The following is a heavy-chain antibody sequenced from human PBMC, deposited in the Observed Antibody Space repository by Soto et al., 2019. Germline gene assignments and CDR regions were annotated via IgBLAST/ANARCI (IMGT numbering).Heavy chain of an antibody. CDR2: VFYSGAT. CDR1: GGPIKTGDYC. D-gene: IGHD3-10*01. Sequence: SEILSVTCSVSGGPIKTGDYCWHLIRQPPGKGLEWIGYVFYSGATNYSPSLKSRAAISMDTSKNQFSLSLTSVTAADTAVYYCARAGFSYGHLLFWGQGIRVTVSS. V-gene: IGHV4-30-4*01. J-gene: IGHJ4*02. CDR3: ARAGFSYGHLLF.